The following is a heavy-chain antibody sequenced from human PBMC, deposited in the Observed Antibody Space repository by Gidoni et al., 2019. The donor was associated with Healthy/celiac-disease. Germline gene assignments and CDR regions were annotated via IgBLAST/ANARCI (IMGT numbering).Heavy chain of an antibody. V-gene: IGHV3-64D*09. Sequence: EVQLVESGGGLVQPGGSLRLSCSASGFTFSSYAMHWVRQAPGKGLEYVSAISSNGGSTYYADSVKGRFTISRDNSKNTLYLQMSSLRAEDTAVYYCVKDLGFLEISSYYYMDVWGKGTTVTVSS. CDR2: ISSNGGST. CDR1: GFTFSSYA. D-gene: IGHD3-3*01. J-gene: IGHJ6*03. CDR3: VKDLGFLEISSYYYMDV.